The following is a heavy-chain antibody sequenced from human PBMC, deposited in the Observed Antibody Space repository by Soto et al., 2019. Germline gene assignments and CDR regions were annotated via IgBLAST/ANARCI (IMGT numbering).Heavy chain of an antibody. J-gene: IGHJ4*01. CDR2: ISGSASHI. Sequence: PGGSLRLSCAASGFSFSSYAMTWVRQAPGRGLEWVSVISGSASHIDYADSLKGRFTISRDNSKNTVYLQMDSLRAEDTATYYCAKDRGNSGWGSIFDYWGHGTLVTVSS. V-gene: IGHV3-23*01. CDR1: GFSFSSYA. CDR3: AKDRGNSGWGSIFDY. D-gene: IGHD6-19*01.